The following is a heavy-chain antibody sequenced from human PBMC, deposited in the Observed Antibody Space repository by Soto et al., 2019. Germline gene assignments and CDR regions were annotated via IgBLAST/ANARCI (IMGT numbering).Heavy chain of an antibody. Sequence: PSETLSLTCTVSGGSISSGGYYWSWIRQHPGKGLEWIGYIYYSGSTYYNPSLKSRVTISVDTSKNQFSLKLSSVTAADTAVYYCARELIAAAGTLNWFDPWGQGTLVTVSS. CDR1: GGSISSGGYY. CDR3: ARELIAAAGTLNWFDP. J-gene: IGHJ5*02. D-gene: IGHD6-13*01. V-gene: IGHV4-31*03. CDR2: IYYSGST.